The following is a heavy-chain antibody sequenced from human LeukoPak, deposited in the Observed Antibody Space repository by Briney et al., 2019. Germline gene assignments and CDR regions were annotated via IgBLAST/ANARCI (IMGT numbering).Heavy chain of an antibody. Sequence: GGSLRLSCAASGFTFDDYAMHWVRQAPGKGLEWVANIKHVGSEKYYVDSVEGRFTISRDNAKKSLFLQMSSLRVEDTAVYYCARHYGDYRRHPFDHWGQGTLVTVSS. CDR2: IKHVGSEK. J-gene: IGHJ4*02. V-gene: IGHV3-7*01. D-gene: IGHD4-17*01. CDR1: GFTFDDYA. CDR3: ARHYGDYRRHPFDH.